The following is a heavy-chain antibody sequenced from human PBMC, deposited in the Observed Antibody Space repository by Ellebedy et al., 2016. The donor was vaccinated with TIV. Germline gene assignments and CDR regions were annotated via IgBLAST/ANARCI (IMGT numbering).Heavy chain of an antibody. CDR2: ITPYGGT. J-gene: IGHJ4*02. CDR1: GGSFSTYW. V-gene: IGHV4-34*01. Sequence: SETLSLXXAVYGGSFSTYWWSWIRQPPGKGLEWIGEITPYGGTNYSPSLRSRVTISGDRSNNQFSLRLSSVTAADTAVYYWAGHPADFDFWGQGTLVTVSS. CDR3: AGHPADFDF.